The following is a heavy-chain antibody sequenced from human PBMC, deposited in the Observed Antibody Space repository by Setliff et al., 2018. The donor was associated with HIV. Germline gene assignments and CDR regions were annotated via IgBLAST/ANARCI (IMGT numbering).Heavy chain of an antibody. CDR3: ASETGASRGWFGY. CDR1: RFTFRSYW. D-gene: IGHD6-13*01. V-gene: IGHV3-7*01. Sequence: PGGSLRLSCVASRFTFRSYWMTWVRQAPGKGLEWVANINQDGDDKYYVDSVKGRFTISRDNAKNSLYLQMNSLTAEDTAVYYCASETGASRGWFGYWGQGTLVTVSS. CDR2: INQDGDDK. J-gene: IGHJ5*01.